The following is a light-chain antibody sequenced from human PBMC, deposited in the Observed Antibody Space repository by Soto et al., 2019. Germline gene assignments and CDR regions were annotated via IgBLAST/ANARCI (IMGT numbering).Light chain of an antibody. CDR1: QSVSSTH. J-gene: IGKJ3*01. V-gene: IGKV3-20*01. Sequence: EIVLTQSPGTLSLSPGERATLSCRASQSVSSTHLAWYQQKPGQAPRLLIYGASSRATGIPDRFSGSGSGTDFTLTISRLEPEDFATYYCQQYNTYPFTFGPGTKVDV. CDR2: GAS. CDR3: QQYNTYPFT.